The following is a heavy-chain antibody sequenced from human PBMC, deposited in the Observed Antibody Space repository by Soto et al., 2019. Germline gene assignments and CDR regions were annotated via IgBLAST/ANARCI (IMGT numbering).Heavy chain of an antibody. CDR3: AKDHYGGYFDY. Sequence: GGSLRLSCAASGFTFSSYGMHWVRQAPGKGLEWVAVISYDGSNKYYADSVKGRFTISRDNSKNTLYLQMNSLRAEDTAVYYCAKDHYGGYFDYWGQGTLVTVSS. J-gene: IGHJ4*02. CDR1: GFTFSSYG. D-gene: IGHD4-17*01. V-gene: IGHV3-30*18. CDR2: ISYDGSNK.